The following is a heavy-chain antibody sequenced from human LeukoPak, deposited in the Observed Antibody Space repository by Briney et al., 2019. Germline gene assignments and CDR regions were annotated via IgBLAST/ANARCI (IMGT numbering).Heavy chain of an antibody. J-gene: IGHJ4*02. CDR3: ARAYGDYVRVFDY. CDR2: INAGNGNT. Sequence: ASVKVSCKASGYTFTSYAMHWVRQAPGQRLEWMGWINAGNGNTKYSQKFQGRVTITRDTSASTAYMELSSLRSEDTAVYYCARAYGDYVRVFDYWAREPWSPSPQ. V-gene: IGHV1-3*01. D-gene: IGHD4-17*01. CDR1: GYTFTSYA.